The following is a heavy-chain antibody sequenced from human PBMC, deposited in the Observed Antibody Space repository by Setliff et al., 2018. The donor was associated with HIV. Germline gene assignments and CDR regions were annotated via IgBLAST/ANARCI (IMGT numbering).Heavy chain of an antibody. D-gene: IGHD6-19*01. V-gene: IGHV4-34*01. CDR2: INHSGIT. CDR1: GGSFSGYY. CDR3: ARVPGYSSGTSYMDV. J-gene: IGHJ6*03. Sequence: SETLSLTCAVYGGSFSGYYWSWIRQTPGKGLAWIGEINHSGITKYNPSLKRRVTISVDTSKNQFSLKLRSVTAADTAVYYCARVPGYSSGTSYMDVWGKGTTGTVSS.